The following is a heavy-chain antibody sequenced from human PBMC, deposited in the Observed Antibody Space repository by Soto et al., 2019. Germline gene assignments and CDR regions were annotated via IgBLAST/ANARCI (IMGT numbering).Heavy chain of an antibody. Sequence: SATLSLTCAVYGGYFSGYYWSWIRQPPGKGLEWIGEINHSGSTNYNPSLKSRVTISVDTSKNQFSLKLSSVTAADTAVYYCARGMRGSYYYYYYGMDVWGQGTTVTVSS. V-gene: IGHV4-34*01. CDR1: GGYFSGYY. D-gene: IGHD2-15*01. J-gene: IGHJ6*02. CDR3: ARGMRGSYYYYYYGMDV. CDR2: INHSGST.